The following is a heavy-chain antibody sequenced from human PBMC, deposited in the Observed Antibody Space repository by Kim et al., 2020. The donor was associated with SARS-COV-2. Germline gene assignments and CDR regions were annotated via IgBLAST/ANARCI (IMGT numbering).Heavy chain of an antibody. CDR3: ARERSLIPGAFDI. J-gene: IGHJ3*02. D-gene: IGHD3-16*01. V-gene: IGHV3-66*01. Sequence: YADSVKGSVTISSDNSKITMYLQMNSLRAEDTAVYYCARERSLIPGAFDIWGQGTMVTVSS.